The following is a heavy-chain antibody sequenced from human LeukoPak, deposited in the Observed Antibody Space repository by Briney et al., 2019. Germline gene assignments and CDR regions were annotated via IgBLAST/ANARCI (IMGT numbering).Heavy chain of an antibody. J-gene: IGHJ6*02. CDR3: AKDRIDRQWLVLYYYYGMDV. D-gene: IGHD6-19*01. CDR1: GFTFSSYG. CDR2: ISYDGSNK. V-gene: IGHV3-30*18. Sequence: GGSLRLSCAASGFTFSSYGMHWGRQAPGKGLEGVAVISYDGSNKYYADSVKGRFTISRDNSKKTLYLQMNSLRAEDTAVYYCAKDRIDRQWLVLYYYYGMDVWGQGATVTVSS.